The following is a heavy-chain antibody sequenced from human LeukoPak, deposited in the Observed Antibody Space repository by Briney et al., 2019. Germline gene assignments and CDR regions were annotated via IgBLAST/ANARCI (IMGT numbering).Heavy chain of an antibody. CDR2: ISYDGSNK. Sequence: QPGGSLKLSCAASGFTFSGSAMHWVRQASGKGLEWVAVISYDGSNKYYADSVKGRFTISRDNSKNTLYLQMNSLRAEDTAVYYCARGLIAAAGFSHYYYYGMDVWGQGTTVTVSS. CDR1: GFTFSGSA. J-gene: IGHJ6*02. D-gene: IGHD6-13*01. CDR3: ARGLIAAAGFSHYYYYGMDV. V-gene: IGHV3-30-3*01.